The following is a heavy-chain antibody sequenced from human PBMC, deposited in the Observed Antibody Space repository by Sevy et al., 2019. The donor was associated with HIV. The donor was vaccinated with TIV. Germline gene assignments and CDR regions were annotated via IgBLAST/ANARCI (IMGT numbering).Heavy chain of an antibody. CDR3: ARGRDFSGSYLEYYYYAMDV. V-gene: IGHV1-46*01. J-gene: IGHJ6*02. D-gene: IGHD1-26*01. CDR2: IDPSGST. CDR1: GYTFTTYY. Sequence: ASVKVSCKASGYTFTTYYIHWVRQAPGQGLEWMGLIDPSGSTRYAQKFQGRVSMTGATSTTTLYMELSSLTSEDTAVYYGARGRDFSGSYLEYYYYAMDVWGQGTTVTVSS.